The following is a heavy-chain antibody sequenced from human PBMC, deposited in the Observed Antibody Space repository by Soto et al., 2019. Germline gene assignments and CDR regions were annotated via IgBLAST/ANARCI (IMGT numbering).Heavy chain of an antibody. Sequence: PGGSLRLSCAASGINFNDYWMSWVRQAPGKGLEWVANIKEDGSTKYYVDSVKGRFTISRDNAKNSLYLQMNSLRAEDTALYCCASENWYVFDNWGQGTPVTVSS. V-gene: IGHV3-7*03. D-gene: IGHD1-1*01. CDR2: IKEDGSTK. J-gene: IGHJ4*02. CDR3: ASENWYVFDN. CDR1: GINFNDYW.